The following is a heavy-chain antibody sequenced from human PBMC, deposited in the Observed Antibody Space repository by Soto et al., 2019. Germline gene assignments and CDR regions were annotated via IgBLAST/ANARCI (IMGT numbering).Heavy chain of an antibody. CDR1: GGSFSGYY. V-gene: IGHV4-34*01. J-gene: IGHJ5*02. Sequence: SETLSLTCAVYGGSFSGYYCSWIRQPPGKGLEWIGEINHSGSTNYNPSLKSRVTISVDTSKNEFSRKLSSVTAADTAVYYCARVAVGANKGRWFDPWGQGTLVTVSS. D-gene: IGHD1-26*01. CDR2: INHSGST. CDR3: ARVAVGANKGRWFDP.